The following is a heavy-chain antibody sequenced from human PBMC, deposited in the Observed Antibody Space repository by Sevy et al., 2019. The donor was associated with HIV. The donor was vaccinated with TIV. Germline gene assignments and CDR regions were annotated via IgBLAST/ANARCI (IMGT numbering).Heavy chain of an antibody. J-gene: IGHJ3*02. D-gene: IGHD2-21*01. CDR2: ISGGGDYI. V-gene: IGHV3-21*01. CDR1: GFTFSNYK. CDR3: TGDQSIPRGVPDTFDI. Sequence: GGSLRLSCAASGFTFSNYKMNWVRQAPGKGLEWVSSISGGGDYIYYAVSVKGRFTISRDNAKKSLYLQMNSLRAEDRAVYYCTGDQSIPRGVPDTFDIWGQGRMVTVSS.